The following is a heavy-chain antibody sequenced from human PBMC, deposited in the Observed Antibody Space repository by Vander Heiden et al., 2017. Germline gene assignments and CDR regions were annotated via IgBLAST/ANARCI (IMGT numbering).Heavy chain of an antibody. V-gene: IGHV3-30*18. CDR2: ITFDGTSK. CDR3: ANSQGYYYGMDV. J-gene: IGHJ6*02. CDR1: GFTFSSYG. Sequence: QVQLVESGGGVAQPGRSLRLSCAASGFTFSSYGMHWVRQFPGKGLEWVAVITFDGTSKYHADSVEGRFTISRDNSKNTLYLQMNSLRIEDTAVYYCANSQGYYYGMDVWGQGTTVTVSS.